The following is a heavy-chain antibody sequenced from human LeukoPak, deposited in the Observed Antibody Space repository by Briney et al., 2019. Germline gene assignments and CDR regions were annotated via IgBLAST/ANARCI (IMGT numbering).Heavy chain of an antibody. CDR3: VGYSSSPLDY. J-gene: IGHJ4*02. Sequence: GGSLRLSCSDSGFTFSSYAMHWVRQAPGKGLEYVSAISSNGGSTYYADSVKGRFTISRDNSKNTLYLQMSSLRAEDTAVYYCVGYSSSPLDYWGQGTLVTVSS. D-gene: IGHD6-13*01. V-gene: IGHV3-64D*06. CDR1: GFTFSSYA. CDR2: ISSNGGST.